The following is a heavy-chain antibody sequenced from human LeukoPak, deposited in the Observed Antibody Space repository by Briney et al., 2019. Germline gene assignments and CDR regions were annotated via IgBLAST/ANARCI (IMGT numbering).Heavy chain of an antibody. J-gene: IGHJ4*02. V-gene: IGHV3-30*02. CDR3: VKADYYDSSGYFGGD. CDR1: GFTFSSYG. CDR2: IWYDGNNK. Sequence: GGSLRLSCAASGFTFSSYGMHWVRQAPGKGLEWVALIWYDGNNKYYADSVKGRFTISRDNSKNTLYLQLNSLRAEDTAVYYCVKADYYDSSGYFGGDWGQGTLVTVSS. D-gene: IGHD3-22*01.